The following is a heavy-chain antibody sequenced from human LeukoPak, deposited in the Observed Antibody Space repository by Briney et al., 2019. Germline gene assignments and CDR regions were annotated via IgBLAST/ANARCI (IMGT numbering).Heavy chain of an antibody. J-gene: IGHJ4*02. CDR3: ARRGSGWYVDY. D-gene: IGHD6-19*01. V-gene: IGHV5-51*01. CDR1: GYFFTNYW. CDR2: IYPGDSDT. Sequence: GESLKISCKSSGYFFTNYWIAWVRQMPGKGLEWMGIIYPGDSDTRYSPSFQGHVTISADKSISTAYLQWSSLKASDTAMYFCARRGSGWYVDYWGQGTLVTVSS.